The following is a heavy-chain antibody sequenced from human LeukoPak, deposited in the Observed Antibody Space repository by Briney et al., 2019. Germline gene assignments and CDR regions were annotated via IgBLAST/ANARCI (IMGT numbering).Heavy chain of an antibody. CDR3: ARTLGYPASDAAFDI. V-gene: IGHV1-69*02. CDR2: IIPILGIA. CDR1: GGTFSSYT. J-gene: IGHJ3*02. Sequence: SVKVSSKASGGTFSSYTISWVRQAPGQGLEWMGRIIPILGIANYAQKFQGRVTITADKSTSTAYMELSSLRSEDTAVYYCARTLGYPASDAAFDIWGQGTMVTVSS. D-gene: IGHD5-18*01.